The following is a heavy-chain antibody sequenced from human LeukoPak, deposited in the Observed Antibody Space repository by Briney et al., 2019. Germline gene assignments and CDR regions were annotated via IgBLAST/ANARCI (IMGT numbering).Heavy chain of an antibody. J-gene: IGHJ3*02. Sequence: ASVKVSCKASGYTFTAYYMHWVRQTPGQGLEWMGWINPNSGGTDYAQKFQGRVTMTRDTSISTAYMELSSLRSDDTAVCYCARPTFIGMANDAFDIWGQGTMITVSS. D-gene: IGHD6-19*01. CDR3: ARPTFIGMANDAFDI. CDR2: INPNSGGT. V-gene: IGHV1-2*02. CDR1: GYTFTAYY.